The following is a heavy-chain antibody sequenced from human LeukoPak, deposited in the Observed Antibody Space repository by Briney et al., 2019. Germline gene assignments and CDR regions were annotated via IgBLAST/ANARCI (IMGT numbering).Heavy chain of an antibody. CDR1: GFTFSGYE. CDR3: AREGRWLQLSSRPFDY. CDR2: INHSGST. Sequence: PGGSLRLSCAASGFTFSGYEMNWVRQPPGKGLEWIGEINHSGSTNYNPSLKSRVTISVDTSKNQFSLKLSSVTAADMAVYYCAREGRWLQLSSRPFDYWGQGTLVTVSS. V-gene: IGHV4-34*01. D-gene: IGHD5-24*01. J-gene: IGHJ4*02.